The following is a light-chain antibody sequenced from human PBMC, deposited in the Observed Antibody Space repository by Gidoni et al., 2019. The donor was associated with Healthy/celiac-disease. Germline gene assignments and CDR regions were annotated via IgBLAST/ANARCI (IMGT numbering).Light chain of an antibody. CDR3: QQYYSTPLA. J-gene: IGKJ4*01. V-gene: IGKV4-1*01. CDR1: QSVLYSHNINSY. Sequence: DIGVTQSPSSLAVSLGETATTNFKASQSVLYSHNINSYLAWYQQKPGQPPKLLIYWASTRDSGVPDRFSGSGSGTDFTLTISSLQAEDVAVYYCQQYYSTPLAFGGGTKVEIK. CDR2: WAS.